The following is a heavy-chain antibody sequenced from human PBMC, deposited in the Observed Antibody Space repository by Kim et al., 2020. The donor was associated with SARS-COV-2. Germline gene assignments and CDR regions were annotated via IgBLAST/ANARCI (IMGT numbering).Heavy chain of an antibody. CDR1: GYTLTELS. CDR3: ATGGGYLSPFDP. D-gene: IGHD3-10*01. Sequence: ASVKVSCKVSGYTLTELSMHWVRQAPGKGLEWMGGFDPEDGETIYAPKFQGRVTMTEDTSTDTAYMELSSLRSEDTAVYYCATGGGYLSPFDPWGQGTLVTVSS. CDR2: FDPEDGET. V-gene: IGHV1-24*01. J-gene: IGHJ5*02.